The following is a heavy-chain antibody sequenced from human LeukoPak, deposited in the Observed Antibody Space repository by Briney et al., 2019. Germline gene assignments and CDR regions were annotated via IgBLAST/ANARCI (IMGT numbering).Heavy chain of an antibody. CDR2: ISGSGGST. Sequence: GSLRLSCAASGFTFSSYAMSWVRPAPGKGLEWVSAISGSGGSTYYADSVKGRFTISRDNSKNTLYLQMNSLRAEDTAVYYCAKDSSHYYDSSGYYGDFDYWGQGTLVTVSS. CDR3: AKDSSHYYDSSGYYGDFDY. V-gene: IGHV3-23*01. CDR1: GFTFSSYA. J-gene: IGHJ4*02. D-gene: IGHD3-22*01.